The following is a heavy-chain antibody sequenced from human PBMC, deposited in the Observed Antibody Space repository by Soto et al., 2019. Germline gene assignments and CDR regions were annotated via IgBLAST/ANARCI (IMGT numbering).Heavy chain of an antibody. Sequence: SVKVSCKASGFSFSDYFMHWVRQAPGQGLEWMGGIIPIFGTANYAQKLQGRVTITADESTSTAYMELSSLRSEDTAVYYCARASYYGNDAFDIWGQGTMVTVS. V-gene: IGHV1-69*13. CDR1: GFSFSDYF. CDR3: ARASYYGNDAFDI. D-gene: IGHD1-26*01. CDR2: IIPIFGTA. J-gene: IGHJ3*02.